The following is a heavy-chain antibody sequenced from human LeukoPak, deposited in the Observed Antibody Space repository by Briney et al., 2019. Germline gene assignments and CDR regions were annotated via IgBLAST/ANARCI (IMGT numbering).Heavy chain of an antibody. V-gene: IGHV1-2*02. CDR2: INPNSGGT. D-gene: IGHD1-26*01. CDR3: ARVVSGSLYYFDY. Sequence: ASVKVSCKASGYTFTGYYMHWVRQAPGQGLEWMGWINPNSGGTNYAQKFQGRVTMTRDTSSSTAYMELSRLRSDDTAVYYCARVVSGSLYYFDYWGQGTLVTVSS. CDR1: GYTFTGYY. J-gene: IGHJ4*02.